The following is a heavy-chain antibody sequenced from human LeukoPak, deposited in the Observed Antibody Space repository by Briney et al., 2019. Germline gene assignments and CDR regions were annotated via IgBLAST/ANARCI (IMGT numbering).Heavy chain of an antibody. Sequence: ASVKVSCKAAGYAFTGYYMHWVRQAPGQGLEWMGWINPNSGGTNYAQKFQGRVTMTRDTSISTAYMELSRLRSDDTAVYYCARGGSGWYFNTDYWGQGTLVTVSS. CDR1: GYAFTGYY. J-gene: IGHJ4*02. CDR3: ARGGSGWYFNTDY. D-gene: IGHD6-19*01. CDR2: INPNSGGT. V-gene: IGHV1-2*02.